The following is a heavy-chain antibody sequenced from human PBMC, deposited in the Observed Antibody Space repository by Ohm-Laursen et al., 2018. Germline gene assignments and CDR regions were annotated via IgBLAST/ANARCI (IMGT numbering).Heavy chain of an antibody. J-gene: IGHJ5*02. V-gene: IGHV4-31*03. CDR1: GGSISSGGYY. D-gene: IGHD1-20*01. CDR3: ARDGLGITGTPGWFDP. Sequence: PSQTLSLTCTVSGGSISSGGYYWSWIRQHPGKGLEWIGYIYYSGSTYYNPSLKSRVTISVDTSKNQFSLKLSSVTAADTAVYYCARDGLGITGTPGWFDPWGQGTLVTVSS. CDR2: IYYSGST.